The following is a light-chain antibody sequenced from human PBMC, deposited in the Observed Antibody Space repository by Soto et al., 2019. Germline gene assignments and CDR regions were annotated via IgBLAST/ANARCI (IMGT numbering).Light chain of an antibody. V-gene: IGKV1-27*01. J-gene: IGKJ1*01. CDR3: QKYNSAPRT. Sequence: DIQMTQSPSSLSASVGDRVTITCRASQGISNYLAWYQQKPGKVSMLLIYAASTLQSGVSSRFSGSGSGTDFTLTISSRQPEDVATYYCQKYNSAPRTFGQGTKVEIK. CDR2: AAS. CDR1: QGISNY.